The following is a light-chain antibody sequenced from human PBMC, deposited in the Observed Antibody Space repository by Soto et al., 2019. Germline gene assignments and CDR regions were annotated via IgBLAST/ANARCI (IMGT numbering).Light chain of an antibody. J-gene: IGKJ5*01. CDR1: QSVTSSSY. Sequence: EIVLTQSPGTLSLSPGERATLSCRASQSVTSSSYLAWYQQKPGQAPRLLIYGASSRATGIPDRFSGSGSGTDFTLTINRLEPEDFAVYYCQQYGSLSITFGQGTQLEIK. CDR3: QQYGSLSIT. V-gene: IGKV3-20*01. CDR2: GAS.